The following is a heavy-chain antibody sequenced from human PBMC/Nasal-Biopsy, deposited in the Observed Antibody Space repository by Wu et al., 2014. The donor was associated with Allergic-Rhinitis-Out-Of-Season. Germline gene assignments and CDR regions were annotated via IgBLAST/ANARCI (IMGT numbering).Heavy chain of an antibody. V-gene: IGHV3-48*04. CDR3: ARDGIAGTYHMDV. Sequence: LRLSCAASGFTFSSYTMSWVRQAPGKGLEWVSYISTIITYYADSXRGRFTISRDNAKNSLFLQMNNLRAEDTAVYYCARDGIAGTYHMDVWGKGTTVTVSS. J-gene: IGHJ6*03. D-gene: IGHD6-13*01. CDR1: GFTFSSYT. CDR2: ISTIIT.